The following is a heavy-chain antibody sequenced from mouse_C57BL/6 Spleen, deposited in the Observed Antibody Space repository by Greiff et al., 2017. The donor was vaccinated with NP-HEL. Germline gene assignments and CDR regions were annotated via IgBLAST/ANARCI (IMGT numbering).Heavy chain of an antibody. J-gene: IGHJ2*01. CDR2: INPNNGGT. CDR1: GYTFTDYY. D-gene: IGHD1-1*01. Sequence: EVQLQQSGPELVKPGASVKISCKASGYTFTDYYMNWVKQSHGKSLEWIGDINPNNGGTSYNQKFKGKATLTVDKSSSTAYMELRSLTSEDSAVYYCARDGSSSSDYWGQGTTLTVSS. CDR3: ARDGSSSSDY. V-gene: IGHV1-26*01.